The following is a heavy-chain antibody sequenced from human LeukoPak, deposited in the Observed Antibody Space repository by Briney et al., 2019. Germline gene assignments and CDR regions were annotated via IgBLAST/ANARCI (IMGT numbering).Heavy chain of an antibody. CDR2: INPSGDRT. J-gene: IGHJ4*02. D-gene: IGHD3-22*01. V-gene: IGHV1-46*01. CDR1: GYTFTSYY. Sequence: GASVKVSCKASGYTFTSYYIHWVRQAPGQGLEWMGIINPSGDRTSYAQKFQGRVTMTSDTSTNTVYMELSSLRSEDTAVYYCARVPYDSSGYYYFDFWGQGTLVTVSS. CDR3: ARVPYDSSGYYYFDF.